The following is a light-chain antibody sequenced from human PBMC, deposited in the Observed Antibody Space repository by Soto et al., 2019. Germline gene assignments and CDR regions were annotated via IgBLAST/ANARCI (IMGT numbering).Light chain of an antibody. CDR1: QSVSSN. J-gene: IGKJ1*01. CDR2: GAS. Sequence: EIVMTQSPATLSVSPGERATLSCRASQSVSSNLAWYQQKPGQAPRLLIYGASTRASGIPDRFSGSGSGTEFTLTISRLQSEDFAVYYCQQYNNWWTFGQGTKVEIK. CDR3: QQYNNWWT. V-gene: IGKV3-15*01.